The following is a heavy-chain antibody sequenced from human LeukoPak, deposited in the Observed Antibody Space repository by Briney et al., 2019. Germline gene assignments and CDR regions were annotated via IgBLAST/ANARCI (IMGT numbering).Heavy chain of an antibody. CDR2: IRYHGAST. CDR1: GLSFSSHA. CDR3: ARRGDVWSDSYAFAMEV. J-gene: IGHJ6*02. Sequence: GSLRLSCAASGLSFSSHAMSWVRQAPGKGLEWVAGIRYHGASTFYADSVNGRFTISRDNTKSTLYLQMNSLRPEDTATYYCARRGDVWSDSYAFAMEVWGQGTTVTVSS. V-gene: IGHV3-23*01. D-gene: IGHD3-3*01.